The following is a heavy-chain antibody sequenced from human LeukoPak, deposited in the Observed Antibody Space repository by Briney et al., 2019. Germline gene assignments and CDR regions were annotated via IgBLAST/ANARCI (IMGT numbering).Heavy chain of an antibody. V-gene: IGHV4-59*08. D-gene: IGHD6-6*01. CDR1: GGSISSYY. CDR2: IYYSGST. J-gene: IGHJ4*02. Sequence: PSETLSLTCTVSGGSISSYYWSWIRQPPGEGLEWIGYIYYSGSTNYNPSLKSRVTISVDTSKNQFSLKLSSVTAADTAVYYCARSIAARTFDYWGQGTLVTVSS. CDR3: ARSIAARTFDY.